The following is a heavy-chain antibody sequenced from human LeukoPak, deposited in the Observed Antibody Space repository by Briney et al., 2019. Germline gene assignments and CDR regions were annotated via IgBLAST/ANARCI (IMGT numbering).Heavy chain of an antibody. Sequence: PSETLSLTCTVSGYSISSGYYWGWIRQPPGKGLEWIGYIYYSGSTNYNPSLKSRVTISVDTSKNQFSLKLSSVTAADTAVYYCARDRSGIAAAGYYYYGMDVWGQGTTVTVSS. J-gene: IGHJ6*02. CDR2: IYYSGST. CDR3: ARDRSGIAAAGYYYYGMDV. D-gene: IGHD6-13*01. V-gene: IGHV4-61*01. CDR1: GYSISSGYY.